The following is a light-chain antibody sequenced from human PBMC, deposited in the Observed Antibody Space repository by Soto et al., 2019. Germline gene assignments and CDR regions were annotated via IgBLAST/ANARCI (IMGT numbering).Light chain of an antibody. J-gene: IGKJ2*01. CDR1: QTISNY. CDR2: AAS. Sequence: DIQMTQSPSSLSASVGDRVTITCRASQTISNYLNWYQEKPGKVPNLLIYAASSLQTGVPSRFSGGGSGTDFTLTISSLQPEDFATYFCQQSYSLPYTFGQGPKLEIK. CDR3: QQSYSLPYT. V-gene: IGKV1-39*01.